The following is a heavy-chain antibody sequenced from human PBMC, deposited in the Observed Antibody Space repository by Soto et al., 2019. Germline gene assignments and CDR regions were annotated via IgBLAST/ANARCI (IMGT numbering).Heavy chain of an antibody. V-gene: IGHV5-10-1*01. CDR1: GYSFTSYW. CDR3: ARPSSSPDNYYYYGTDV. Sequence: GESLKISCKGSGYSFTSYWISWVRQMPGKGLEWMGRIDPSDSYTNYSPSFQGHVTISADKSISTAYLQWSSLKASDTAMYYCARPSSSPDNYYYYGTDVWGQGTTVTVSS. D-gene: IGHD6-6*01. CDR2: IDPSDSYT. J-gene: IGHJ6*02.